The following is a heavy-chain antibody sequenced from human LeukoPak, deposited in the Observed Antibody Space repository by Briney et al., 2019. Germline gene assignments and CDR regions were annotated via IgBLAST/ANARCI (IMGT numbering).Heavy chain of an antibody. CDR2: ISGSGSGGST. CDR3: AKIGALASSSYFES. V-gene: IGHV3-23*01. Sequence: GGSLRLSCAASGFTFSSSAMSWVRQAPGKGLEWVSNISGSGSGGSTYYADSAKGRFTISRDNSENTVYLQVKHLRAEDTALYYCAKIGALASSSYFESWGQGALVTVSS. D-gene: IGHD4/OR15-4a*01. J-gene: IGHJ4*02. CDR1: GFTFSSSA.